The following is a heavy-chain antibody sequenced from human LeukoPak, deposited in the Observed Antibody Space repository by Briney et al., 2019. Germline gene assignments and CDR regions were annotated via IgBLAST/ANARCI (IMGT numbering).Heavy chain of an antibody. V-gene: IGHV4-39*01. D-gene: IGHD3-10*01. CDR1: GDSISSSTSY. J-gene: IGHJ4*02. CDR2: IYYSGST. Sequence: SETLSLTCSISGDSISSSTSYWAWIRQPPGKGLEWIATIYYSGSTYYNPSLKSRVTISAGTSKNQFSLKLSSVTAADTAVYYCARLTSALFDYWGQGTLVTVSS. CDR3: ARLTSALFDY.